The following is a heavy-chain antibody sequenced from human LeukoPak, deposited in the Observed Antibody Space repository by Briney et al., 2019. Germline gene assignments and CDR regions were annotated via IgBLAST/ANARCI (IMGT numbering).Heavy chain of an antibody. Sequence: GGSLRLSCAASGFTFNIHAMDWVRQAPGKGLEWVSSISGIGISIYYADSVKGRFTISRDNSKNTVYLQMNRLIAEHTAVYYCAKDMLGYDRPVDYWGRGTLVTVSS. D-gene: IGHD2-2*01. CDR3: AKDMLGYDRPVDY. V-gene: IGHV3-23*01. CDR1: GFTFNIHA. CDR2: ISGIGISI. J-gene: IGHJ4*02.